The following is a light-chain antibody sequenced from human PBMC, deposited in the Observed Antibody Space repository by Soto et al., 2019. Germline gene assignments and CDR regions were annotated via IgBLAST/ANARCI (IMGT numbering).Light chain of an antibody. J-gene: IGLJ1*01. CDR3: ATWDSYPSASHD. CDR2: DNN. Sequence: SVLAQPLTVNAAPGPMVTMSCSGSSSNNGNNYVPWYQQLPGTAPKLLIYDNNKRPSGIPDRFSDTTSATPATLCITGLQTGDLVVYYSATWDSYPSASHDFGTVTEV. CDR1: SSNNGNNY. V-gene: IGLV1-51*01.